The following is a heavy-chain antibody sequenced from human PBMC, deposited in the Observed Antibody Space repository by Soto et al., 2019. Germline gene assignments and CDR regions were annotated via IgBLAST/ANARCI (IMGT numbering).Heavy chain of an antibody. CDR1: GDTFTRYY. V-gene: IGHV1-2*06. CDR3: ARGGGSSFFDY. D-gene: IGHD2-2*01. J-gene: IGHJ4*01. CDR2: INCNSGDR. Sequence: QVQLEQSGAEVKEPGASVRVSCKLSGDTFTRYYIHWVRQAPGQGLEWMGRINCNSGDRKYAQSFQGRVTVTRDTSINTAYMDLSRLRSDDTAVYYCARGGGSSFFDYWGHGILVTVSS.